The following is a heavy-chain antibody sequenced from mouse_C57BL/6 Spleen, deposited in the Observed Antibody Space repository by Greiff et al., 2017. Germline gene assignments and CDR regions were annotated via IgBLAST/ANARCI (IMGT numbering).Heavy chain of an antibody. D-gene: IGHD2-3*01. V-gene: IGHV1-54*01. CDR3: ARLMYY. CDR2: INPGSGGT. Sequence: VQGVESGAELVRPGTSVKVSCKASGYAFTNYLIEWVKQRPGQGLEWIGVINPGSGGTNYNEKFKGKATLTADKSSSTAYMQLSSLTSEDSAVYFCARLMYYWGQGTTLTGSS. CDR1: GYAFTNYL. J-gene: IGHJ2*01.